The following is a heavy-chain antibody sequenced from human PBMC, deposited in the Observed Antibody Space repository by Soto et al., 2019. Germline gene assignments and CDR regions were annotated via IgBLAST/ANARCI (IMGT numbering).Heavy chain of an antibody. J-gene: IGHJ3*02. Sequence: PGGSLRLSCAASGFTFSSYSMNWVRQAPGKGLEWVSSISSSSSYIYYADSVKGRFTISRDNAKNSLYLQMNSLRAEDTAVYYCARDKGDYDILTGRDAFDIWGQGTMVTVSS. D-gene: IGHD3-9*01. CDR2: ISSSSSYI. CDR3: ARDKGDYDILTGRDAFDI. V-gene: IGHV3-21*01. CDR1: GFTFSSYS.